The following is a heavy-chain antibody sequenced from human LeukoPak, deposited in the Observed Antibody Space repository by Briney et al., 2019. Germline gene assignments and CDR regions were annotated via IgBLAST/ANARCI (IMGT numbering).Heavy chain of an antibody. CDR2: INEDGSVK. V-gene: IGHV3-7*03. CDR3: AKDRVTMVRGPDAFDI. Sequence: GGSLRLSCAASGFTFTSYWMTWVRQAPGKGLEWLTNINEDGSVKHYVDSVRGRFTISRDNSKNTLYLQMNSLRAEDTAVYYCAKDRVTMVRGPDAFDIWGQGTMVTVSS. CDR1: GFTFTSYW. J-gene: IGHJ3*02. D-gene: IGHD3-10*01.